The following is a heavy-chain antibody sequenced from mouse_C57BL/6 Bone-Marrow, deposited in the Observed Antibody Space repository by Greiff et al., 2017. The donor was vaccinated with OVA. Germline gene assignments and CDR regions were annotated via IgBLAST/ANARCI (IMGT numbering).Heavy chain of an antibody. V-gene: IGHV5-6*01. J-gene: IGHJ3*01. CDR3: ARHGGDSRAWFAY. CDR2: ISSGGSYT. Sequence: EVQRVESGGDLVKPGGSLKLSCAASGFTFSSYGMSWVRQTPDKRLEWVATISSGGSYTYYPDSVKGRFTISRDNAKNTLYLQMSSLKSEDTAMYYCARHGGDSRAWFAYWGQGTLVTVSA. CDR1: GFTFSSYG.